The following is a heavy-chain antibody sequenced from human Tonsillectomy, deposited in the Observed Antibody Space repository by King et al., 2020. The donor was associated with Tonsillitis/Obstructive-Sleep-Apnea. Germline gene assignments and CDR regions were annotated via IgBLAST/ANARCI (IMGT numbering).Heavy chain of an antibody. V-gene: IGHV3-64D*06. D-gene: IGHD3-3*01. Sequence: GQLVQSGGGLVQPGGSLRLSCSASGFTFSSYAMHWVRQAPGKGLEYVSAISSNGGSTYYADSVKGRFTISRDNSKNTLYLQMSSQRAEDTAVYYCVKDTLLYDVWSGYLDYYYMDVWGKGTTVTVSS. J-gene: IGHJ6*03. CDR3: VKDTLLYDVWSGYLDYYYMDV. CDR1: GFTFSSYA. CDR2: ISSNGGST.